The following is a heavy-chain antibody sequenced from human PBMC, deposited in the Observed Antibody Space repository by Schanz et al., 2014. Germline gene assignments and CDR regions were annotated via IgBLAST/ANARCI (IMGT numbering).Heavy chain of an antibody. Sequence: QVQLVESGGGVVQPGRSLRLSCAASGFTFSSYAMHWVRQAPGKGLEWVAVISYDESNKYYADSVKGRFTISRDNAKNSLYLQMNSLRPEDTAVYYCAKYGGELGVSFEYWGQGTLVTVSS. CDR1: GFTFSSYA. V-gene: IGHV3-30*04. CDR3: AKYGGELGVSFEY. J-gene: IGHJ4*02. CDR2: ISYDESNK. D-gene: IGHD7-27*01.